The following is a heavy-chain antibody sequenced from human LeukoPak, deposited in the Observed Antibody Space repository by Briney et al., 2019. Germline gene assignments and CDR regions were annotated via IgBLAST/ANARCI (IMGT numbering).Heavy chain of an antibody. CDR2: ISAYNGNT. D-gene: IGHD3-9*01. CDR1: GYTFTSYG. Sequence: ASVKVSCQASGYTFTSYGISWVRQAPGQGLEWMGWISAYNGNTNYAQKLQGRVTMTTDTSTSTAYMELRSLRSDDTAVYYCARDRGYDILTGSYYYYGMDVWGQGTTVTVSS. CDR3: ARDRGYDILTGSYYYYGMDV. J-gene: IGHJ6*02. V-gene: IGHV1-18*01.